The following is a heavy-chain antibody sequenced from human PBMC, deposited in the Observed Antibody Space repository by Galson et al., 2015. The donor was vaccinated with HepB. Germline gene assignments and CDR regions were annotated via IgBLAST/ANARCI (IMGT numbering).Heavy chain of an antibody. CDR1: GDSVSSNSAA. CDR3: ARAYPSREMATITGEFDY. D-gene: IGHD5-24*01. J-gene: IGHJ2*01. V-gene: IGHV6-1*01. CDR2: TYCRSKWYN. Sequence: CAISGDSVSSNSAAWNWIRQSPSRGLEWLGRTYCRSKWYNDYAVSVKSRITINPDTSKNQFSLQLNSVTPEDTTVYYCARAYPSREMATITGEFDYWGRGTLVTVSS.